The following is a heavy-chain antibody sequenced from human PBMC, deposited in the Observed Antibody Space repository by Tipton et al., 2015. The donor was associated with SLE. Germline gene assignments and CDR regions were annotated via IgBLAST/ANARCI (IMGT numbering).Heavy chain of an antibody. D-gene: IGHD5-12*01. J-gene: IGHJ4*02. CDR3: AGGVATSNY. CDR2: IYYTGST. Sequence: TLSLTCTVSGGSISSYYWSWIRQPPGQGLEWIGYIYYTGSTSYNPPLKSRVTMSVDTSKNQFSLKLTAVTAADTAVYYCAGGVATSNYWGQGTLVTVSS. V-gene: IGHV4-59*12. CDR1: GGSISSYY.